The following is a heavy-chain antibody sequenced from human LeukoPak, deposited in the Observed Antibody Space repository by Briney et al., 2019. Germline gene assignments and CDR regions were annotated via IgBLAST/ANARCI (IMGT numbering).Heavy chain of an antibody. J-gene: IGHJ4*02. D-gene: IGHD6-13*01. Sequence: GGSLRLSCAASGFTFSSYEMNWVRQAPGKGLEWVSYISSSGNTIYYVDSVKGRFTISRDNAKNSLYLQMNSLRAEDTAVYYCARVGIAAADHFDYWGQGTLVTVSS. V-gene: IGHV3-48*03. CDR1: GFTFSSYE. CDR3: ARVGIAAADHFDY. CDR2: ISSSGNTI.